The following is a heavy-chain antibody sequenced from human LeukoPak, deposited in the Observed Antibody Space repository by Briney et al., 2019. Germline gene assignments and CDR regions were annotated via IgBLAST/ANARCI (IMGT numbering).Heavy chain of an antibody. CDR3: ARDAHDYDTGMDV. CDR2: INPNSGGT. J-gene: IGHJ6*02. CDR1: GYTFTGYY. Sequence: ASVKVSCKASGYTFTGYYMHWVRQPPGQGLEWMGLINPNSGGTNYAQKFQGRVTMTRDTSIGTAYMELSRLRSDDTAVYYCARDAHDYDTGMDVWGQGTTVTVSS. V-gene: IGHV1-2*02.